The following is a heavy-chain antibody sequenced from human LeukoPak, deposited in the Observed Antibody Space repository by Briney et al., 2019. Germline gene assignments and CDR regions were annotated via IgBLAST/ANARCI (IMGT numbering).Heavy chain of an antibody. V-gene: IGHV1-58*01. Sequence: GTSVKVSCKASRFTFTSSAVQWVRQARGQRLEWIGWIVVGSGNTNYAQKFQERVTITRDMSTSTAYMELSSLRSEDTAVYYCAADRGYSYGTDYWGQGTLVTVSS. J-gene: IGHJ4*02. CDR1: RFTFTSSA. D-gene: IGHD5-18*01. CDR2: IVVGSGNT. CDR3: AADRGYSYGTDY.